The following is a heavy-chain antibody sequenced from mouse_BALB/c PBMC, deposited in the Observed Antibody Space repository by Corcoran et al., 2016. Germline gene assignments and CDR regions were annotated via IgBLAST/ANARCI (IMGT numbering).Heavy chain of an antibody. CDR1: GYTFTSYV. Sequence: EVQLQQSGPELLKPGASVKMSCKASGYTFTSYVIHWVNQKPGQGLEWIGYFNPYNDGTKYNEKFKGKATLTSDKSSSTAYMELSSLTSEDSAVYYCARGYVDYWGQGSTLTVSS. J-gene: IGHJ2*01. CDR3: ARGYVDY. CDR2: FNPYNDGT. V-gene: IGHV1S136*01.